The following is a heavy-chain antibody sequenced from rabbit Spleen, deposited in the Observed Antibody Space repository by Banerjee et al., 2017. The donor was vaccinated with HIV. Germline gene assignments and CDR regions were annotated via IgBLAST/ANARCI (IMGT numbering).Heavy chain of an antibody. J-gene: IGHJ6*01. CDR2: INIVTGKS. CDR3: ARETYAGAGGYGYGSDL. CDR1: GVSLNDKDV. Sequence: EQLEESGGGLVKPEGSLTLTCKASGVSLNDKDVMCWVRQAPGKGLEWIACINIVTGKSVYASWAKGRFTMSRTSSTTVTLQMTSLTAADTATYFCARETYAGAGGYGYGSDLWGPGTLVTVS. D-gene: IGHD6-1*01. V-gene: IGHV1S45*01.